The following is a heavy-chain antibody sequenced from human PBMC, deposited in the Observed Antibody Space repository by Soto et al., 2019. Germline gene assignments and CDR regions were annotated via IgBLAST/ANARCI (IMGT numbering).Heavy chain of an antibody. CDR2: ITPIFGTA. Sequence: SVKVSCTASGGTFSSYAISWVRQAPGQGLEWMGGITPIFGTANYAQKFQGRVTITADESTSTAYMELSSLRSEDTAVYYCARVTTVTTPWYFDLWGRGTLVTVSS. D-gene: IGHD4-4*01. CDR3: ARVTTVTTPWYFDL. CDR1: GGTFSSYA. J-gene: IGHJ2*01. V-gene: IGHV1-69*13.